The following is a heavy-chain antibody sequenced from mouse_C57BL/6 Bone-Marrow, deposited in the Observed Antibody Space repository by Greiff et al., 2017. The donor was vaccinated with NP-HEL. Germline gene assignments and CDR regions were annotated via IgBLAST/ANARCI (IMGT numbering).Heavy chain of an antibody. V-gene: IGHV1-76*01. CDR1: GYTFTDYY. D-gene: IGHD1-1*01. Sequence: VKLVESGAELVRPGASVKLSCKASGYTFTDYYINWVKQRPGQGLAWIARIYPGSGNTYYNEKFKGKATLTAAKSSSTAYMQLSSLTSEDSAIYFCASPDYYGSSLFAYWGQGTLVTVSA. J-gene: IGHJ3*01. CDR2: IYPGSGNT. CDR3: ASPDYYGSSLFAY.